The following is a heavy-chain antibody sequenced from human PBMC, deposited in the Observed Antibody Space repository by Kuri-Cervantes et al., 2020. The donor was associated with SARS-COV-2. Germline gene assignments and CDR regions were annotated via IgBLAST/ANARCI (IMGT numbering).Heavy chain of an antibody. CDR1: GFTFSSYW. J-gene: IGHJ4*02. CDR3: ARANYDLWSGYYPADY. CDR2: IKQDGSEK. Sequence: GESLKISCAASGFTFSSYWMSWVRQAPGKGLEWVANIKQDGSEKYYVDSVKGRFTISRDNAKNSLYLQMNSLRAEDTAVYYCARANYDLWSGYYPADYWGQGTLVTVSS. D-gene: IGHD3-3*01. V-gene: IGHV3-7*01.